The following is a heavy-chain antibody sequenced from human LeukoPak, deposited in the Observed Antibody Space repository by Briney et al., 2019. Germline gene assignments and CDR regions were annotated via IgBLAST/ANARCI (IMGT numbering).Heavy chain of an antibody. CDR3: ARGRFGEFSLDY. CDR1: GFTFSSYS. J-gene: IGHJ4*02. CDR2: ISSSNSYI. D-gene: IGHD3-10*01. Sequence: PGGSLRLSCAASGFTFSSYSMNWVRQAPGRGLEWVSSISSSNSYIYYADSVKGRFTISRDNAKNSLYLQMNSLRAEDTAVYYCARGRFGEFSLDYWGQGTLVTVSS. V-gene: IGHV3-21*01.